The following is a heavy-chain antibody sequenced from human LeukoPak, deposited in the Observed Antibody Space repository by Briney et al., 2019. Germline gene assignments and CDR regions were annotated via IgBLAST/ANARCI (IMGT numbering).Heavy chain of an antibody. D-gene: IGHD1-26*01. V-gene: IGHV3-21*01. CDR3: ARGGSSILDY. CDR1: GFTFSSYS. J-gene: IGHJ4*02. CDR2: ITSSSRYI. Sequence: GGSLRLSCAASGFTFSSYSMDWVRQAPGKGLESASSITSSSRYIYYADSVKGRFSISRDNAKNSLYLQMNSLRAEDTAVYYCARGGSSILDYWGQGTLVTVSS.